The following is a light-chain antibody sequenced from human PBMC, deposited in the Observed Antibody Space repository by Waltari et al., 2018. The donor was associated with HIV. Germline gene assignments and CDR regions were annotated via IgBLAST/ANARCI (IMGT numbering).Light chain of an antibody. CDR3: QSYDSSLSGSV. J-gene: IGLJ3*02. CDR1: SSNIGASFA. CDR2: GNN. V-gene: IGLV1-40*01. Sequence: QSVLTQPPSVSGAPGQRVTIPCTGRSSNIGASFAVHWYQQLPGTAPKLPIYGNNNRPSGVPDLFSGSKSGTSASLAITGLQAEDEADYYCQSYDSSLSGSVFGGGTKLTVL.